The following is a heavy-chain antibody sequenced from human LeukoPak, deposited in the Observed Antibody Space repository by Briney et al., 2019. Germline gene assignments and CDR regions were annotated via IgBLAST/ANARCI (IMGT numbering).Heavy chain of an antibody. J-gene: IGHJ6*03. CDR3: ARAGEVTIFGVVTSYYMDV. Sequence: ASVKVSCKASGYTFTSYGISWVRQAPGQGLEWMGWISAYNGNTNYAQKLQGRVTMTTDTSTSTAYMELRSLRSDDTAVYYCARAGEVTIFGVVTSYYMDVWGKGTTVTVSS. V-gene: IGHV1-18*01. CDR1: GYTFTSYG. D-gene: IGHD3-3*01. CDR2: ISAYNGNT.